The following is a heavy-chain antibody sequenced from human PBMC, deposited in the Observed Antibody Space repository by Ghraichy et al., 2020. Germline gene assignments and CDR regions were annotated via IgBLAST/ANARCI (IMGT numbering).Heavy chain of an antibody. CDR2: IDWDDDK. CDR1: GFSLSTSGMC. CDR3: ARSGYYYDSSGYCYAFDI. D-gene: IGHD3-22*01. Sequence: SGPTLVKPTQTLTLTCTFSGFSLSTSGMCVSWIRQPPGKALEWLALIDWDDDKYYSTSLKTRLTISKDTSKNQVVLTMTNMDPVDTATYYCARSGYYYDSSGYCYAFDIWGQGTMVTVSS. V-gene: IGHV2-70*01. J-gene: IGHJ3*02.